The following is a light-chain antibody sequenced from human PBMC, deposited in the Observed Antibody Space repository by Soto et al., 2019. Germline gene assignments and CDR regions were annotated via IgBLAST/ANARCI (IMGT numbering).Light chain of an antibody. V-gene: IGLV1-44*01. CDR3: AAWDDSLNGPV. Sequence: QSVLTQPPSASGTPGQRVTISCSGGASNIGSNTVSWYQQLPGTAPKLLIYITDQRPSGVPDRFSGSKSGTSASLGISGLQSEDEADYYCAAWDDSLNGPVFGGGTKVTVL. CDR1: ASNIGSNT. J-gene: IGLJ2*01. CDR2: ITD.